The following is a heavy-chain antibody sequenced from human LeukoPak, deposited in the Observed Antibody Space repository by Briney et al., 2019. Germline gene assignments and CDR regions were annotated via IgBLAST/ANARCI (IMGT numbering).Heavy chain of an antibody. D-gene: IGHD2-15*01. V-gene: IGHV3-21*01. CDR3: ALGGVAPT. CDR2: ISSSSSYI. J-gene: IGHJ5*02. Sequence: GGSLRLSCAASGFTFSTYAMSWVRQAPGKGLEWVSSISSSSSYIYYADSVKGRFTISRDNAKNSLYLQMNSLRAEDTAVYYCALGGVAPTWGQGTLVTVSS. CDR1: GFTFSTYA.